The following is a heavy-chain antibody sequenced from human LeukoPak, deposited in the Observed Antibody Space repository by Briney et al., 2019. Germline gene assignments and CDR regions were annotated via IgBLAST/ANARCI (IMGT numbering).Heavy chain of an antibody. CDR1: GGSISSGGYY. Sequence: PSETLSLTCTVSGGSISSGGYYWSWIRQPPGKGLEWIGYIYHSGSTYYNPSLKSRVTISVDRSKNQFSLKLSSVTAADTAVYYCARSRDSIAVAGGYYFDYWGQGTLVTVSS. J-gene: IGHJ4*02. CDR2: IYHSGST. D-gene: IGHD6-19*01. V-gene: IGHV4-30-2*01. CDR3: ARSRDSIAVAGGYYFDY.